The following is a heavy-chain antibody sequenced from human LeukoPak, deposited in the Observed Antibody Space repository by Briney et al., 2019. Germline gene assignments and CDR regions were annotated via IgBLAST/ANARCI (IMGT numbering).Heavy chain of an antibody. J-gene: IGHJ5*02. CDR1: GGSISSGGYY. CDR2: IYYSGST. CDR3: ARVDYSNWFDP. V-gene: IGHV4-31*03. Sequence: SETLSLTCTVSGGSISSGGYYWSWIRQHPGKGLEWIGYIYYSGSTYYNQSLKSRVTISVDTSKNQFSLKLSSVTAADTAVYYWARVDYSNWFDPWGQGTLVTVYS. D-gene: IGHD2-15*01.